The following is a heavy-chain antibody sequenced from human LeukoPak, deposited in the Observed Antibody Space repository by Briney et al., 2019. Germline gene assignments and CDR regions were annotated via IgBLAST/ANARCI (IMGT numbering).Heavy chain of an antibody. D-gene: IGHD1-26*01. V-gene: IGHV4-38-2*01. CDR2: IYHSGST. CDR1: GYSISSGYY. CDR3: ARQESGSYYGFVDY. J-gene: IGHJ4*02. Sequence: PSETLSLTCAVSGYSISSGYYWGWIRQPPGKGLEWIGSIYHSGSTYYNPSLKSRVTISVDTSKNQFSLKLSSVTAADTAVYYCARQESGSYYGFVDYWGQGTLVTVSS.